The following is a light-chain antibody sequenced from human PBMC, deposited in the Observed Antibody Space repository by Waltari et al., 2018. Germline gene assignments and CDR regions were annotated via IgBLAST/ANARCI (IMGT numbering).Light chain of an antibody. Sequence: QSAPTQPASASGPPGQSITISCTGTSSDVGGYDLVPWHQQYPGKAPKVMIYGVNNRPSVVSNRFSGSKSGNTASLIISGLQADDEADYYCSSYTTSGTLVFGTGTKVTVL. CDR1: SSDVGGYDL. CDR3: SSYTTSGTLV. V-gene: IGLV2-14*01. J-gene: IGLJ1*01. CDR2: GVN.